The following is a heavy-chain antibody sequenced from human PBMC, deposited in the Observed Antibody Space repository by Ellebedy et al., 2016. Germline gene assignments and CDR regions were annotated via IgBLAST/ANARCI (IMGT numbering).Heavy chain of an antibody. J-gene: IGHJ3*01. CDR3: AKWNGAWNAFDV. CDR1: GGSVSSDY. V-gene: IGHV4-59*02. CDR2: VFHTGAT. Sequence: SETLSLTCNVFGGSVSSDYWNWIRRPPGKGLAWIGFVFHTGATLYNPPLKSRVTMSVDTSKSQISLRLMSVTAADTAVYYCAKWNGAWNAFDVWGLGTMVTVSS. D-gene: IGHD1-1*01.